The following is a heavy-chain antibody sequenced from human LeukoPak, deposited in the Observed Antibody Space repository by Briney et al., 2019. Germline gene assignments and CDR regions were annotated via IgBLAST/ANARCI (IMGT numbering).Heavy chain of an antibody. CDR3: ARRGIYWIDY. D-gene: IGHD3-16*01. J-gene: IGHJ4*02. V-gene: IGHV4-31*03. CDR1: GVSLSSGGYY. CDR2: VNYSGST. Sequence: PSQTLSLTCSVSGVSLSSGGYYLSWIRQLPGKGLEWIGYVNYSGSTYYNPSLKSRVTISVDTSRNQFSLKLSSVTAADSAVYYCARRGIYWIDYWGQGTLVAVSS.